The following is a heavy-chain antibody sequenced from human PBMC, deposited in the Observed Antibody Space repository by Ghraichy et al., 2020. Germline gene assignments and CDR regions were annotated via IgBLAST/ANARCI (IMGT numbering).Heavy chain of an antibody. CDR2: ISYDGSNK. CDR1: GFTFSSYG. J-gene: IGHJ3*02. CDR3: AKVDDYFSHAFDI. V-gene: IGHV3-30*18. D-gene: IGHD4/OR15-4a*01. Sequence: GGSLRLSCAASGFTFSSYGMHWVRQAPGKGLEWVAVISYDGSNKYYADSVKGRFTISRDNSKNTLYLQMNSLRAEDTAVYYCAKVDDYFSHAFDIWGQGTMVTVSS.